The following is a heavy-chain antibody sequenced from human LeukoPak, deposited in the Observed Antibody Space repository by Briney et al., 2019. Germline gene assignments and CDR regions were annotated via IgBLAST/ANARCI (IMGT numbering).Heavy chain of an antibody. Sequence: PGGSLRLSCAASGFNVTTNYMSWVRQAPGKGLEWVSVIYSGGTTYYADSVKGRFTIPRDISKNTLSLQMNSLRAEDTAVYYCARGRRDGYNLGYWGQGTLVAVSS. V-gene: IGHV3-53*01. CDR3: ARGRRDGYNLGY. CDR1: GFNVTTNY. CDR2: IYSGGTT. D-gene: IGHD5-24*01. J-gene: IGHJ4*02.